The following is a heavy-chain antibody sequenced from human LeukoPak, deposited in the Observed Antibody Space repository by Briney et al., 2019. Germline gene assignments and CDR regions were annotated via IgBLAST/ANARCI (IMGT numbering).Heavy chain of an antibody. J-gene: IGHJ4*02. CDR1: GFTFSSYE. CDR2: ISSSGSTI. CDR3: ARPTITMVRGVITPSFGY. V-gene: IGHV3-48*03. Sequence: HSGGSLRLSCAASGFTFSSYEMNWVRQAPGKGLEWVSYISSSGSTIYYADSVKGRFTISRDNAKNSLYLQMNSLRAEDTAVYYCARPTITMVRGVITPSFGYWGQGTLVTVSS. D-gene: IGHD3-10*01.